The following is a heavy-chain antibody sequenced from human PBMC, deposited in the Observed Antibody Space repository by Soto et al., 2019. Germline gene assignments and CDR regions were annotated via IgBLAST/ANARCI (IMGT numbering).Heavy chain of an antibody. CDR3: ASTNIAVYNWFDP. D-gene: IGHD6-19*01. J-gene: IGHJ5*02. CDR1: GGSISSRSYY. Sequence: QLQLQESGPGLVKPSETLSLTCTVSGGSISSRSYYWGWIRQPPGKGLEWIGSIYYSGSTYYNPSPKSRVTISVDTSKNQFSLTLSSVTAADTTVYYCASTNIAVYNWFDPWGQGTLVTVSS. V-gene: IGHV4-39*01. CDR2: IYYSGST.